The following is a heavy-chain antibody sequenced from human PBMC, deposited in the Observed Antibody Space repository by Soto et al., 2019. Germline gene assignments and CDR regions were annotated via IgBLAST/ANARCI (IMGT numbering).Heavy chain of an antibody. CDR2: ISGSGGSP. Sequence: GGSLRLSCAAPGFTFSSYTMAWVPQAPGKGLEWVSSISGSGGSPNYADSVQGRFTISRDNYKNTVSLQMNNLRAEDTAIYYCTKEIPVTGTPFFDYWGQGTRVTVAS. V-gene: IGHV3-23*01. D-gene: IGHD6-19*01. CDR1: GFTFSSYT. J-gene: IGHJ4*02. CDR3: TKEIPVTGTPFFDY.